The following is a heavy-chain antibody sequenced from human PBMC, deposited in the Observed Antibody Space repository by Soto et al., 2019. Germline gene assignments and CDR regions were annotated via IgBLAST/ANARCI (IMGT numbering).Heavy chain of an antibody. J-gene: IGHJ4*02. D-gene: IGHD5-12*01. CDR2: ISSSSSYI. V-gene: IGHV3-21*01. CDR1: GFTFSSYS. CDR3: ARETPGLWGCSGD. Sequence: GGSLRLSCAASGFTFSSYSMNWVRQAPGKGLEWVSSISSSSSYIYYADSVKGRFTISRDNAKNSLYLQMNSLRAEDTAVYYCARETPGLWGCSGDWGQGTLVTVSS.